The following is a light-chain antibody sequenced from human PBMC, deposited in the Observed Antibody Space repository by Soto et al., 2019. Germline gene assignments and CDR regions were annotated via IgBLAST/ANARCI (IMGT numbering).Light chain of an antibody. V-gene: IGKV3-20*01. J-gene: IGKJ1*01. CDR3: QQYGRSPPT. Sequence: EIVLTQSPGTLSLSPGERVTLSCRASQSVSSSYLAWYQRKPGQAPRLLIYGASSRATGIPDRFSGSGSGTDFTLTISRLEPEDFAVYYCQQYGRSPPTFGQGTKVDIK. CDR2: GAS. CDR1: QSVSSSY.